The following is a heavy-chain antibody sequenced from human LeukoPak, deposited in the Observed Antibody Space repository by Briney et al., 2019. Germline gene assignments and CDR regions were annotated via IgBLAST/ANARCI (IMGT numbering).Heavy chain of an antibody. D-gene: IGHD1-20*01. J-gene: IGHJ4*02. CDR2: ISSGSSTI. V-gene: IGHV3-48*02. CDR3: ARASVTGDYFDY. CDR1: RFTFSSYS. Sequence: GGSLRLSCAASRFTFSSYSMNWVRQAPGKGLEWVSYISSGSSTIYYADSVKGRFTISRDNAKNSLYLQMNSLRDEDTAVYYCARASVTGDYFDYWGQGTLSPSPQ.